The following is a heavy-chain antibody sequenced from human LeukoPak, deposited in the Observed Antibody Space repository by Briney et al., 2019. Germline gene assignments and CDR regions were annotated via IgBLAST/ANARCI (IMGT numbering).Heavy chain of an antibody. CDR1: GFTFSNYG. V-gene: IGHV3-23*01. CDR2: ISGSGGST. CDR3: AKEPPDHWLGNYFDY. Sequence: PGGSLRLSCAASGFTFSNYGVHWVRQAPGKGLEWVSAISGSGGSTYYADSVKGRFTISRDNSKNTLYLQMNSLRAEDTAVYYCAKEPPDHWLGNYFDYWGQGTLVTVSS. D-gene: IGHD3-9*01. J-gene: IGHJ4*02.